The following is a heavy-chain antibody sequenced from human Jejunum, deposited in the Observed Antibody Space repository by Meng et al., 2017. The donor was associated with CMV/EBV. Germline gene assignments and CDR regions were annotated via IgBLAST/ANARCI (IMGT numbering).Heavy chain of an antibody. CDR2: IYSGDST. D-gene: IGHD6-6*01. J-gene: IGHJ4*03. V-gene: IGHV3-66*01. CDR3: ARGAGSSSSRRYLDY. CDR1: VFTVSNNS. Sequence: EVQLVESGGGLVQPGGSLSLSWAASVFTVSNNSMAWVRQAPGKGLEWVSVIYSGDSTYYGDSVKDRFTISRDTSKNTVYLQMDSLRAEDTAVYYCARGAGSSSSRRYLDYWGQGPRVTVAS.